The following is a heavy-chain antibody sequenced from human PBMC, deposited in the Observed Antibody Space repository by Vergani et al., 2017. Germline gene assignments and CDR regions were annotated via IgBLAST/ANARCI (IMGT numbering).Heavy chain of an antibody. CDR2: VEDSGYF. Sequence: QVQLQESGPGLVRPSETLSLTCTVPGGPLSGYYWNWIRQTPGEGLEWIGYVEDSGYFNYNPSLKTRVSMSSDTSNNQFSLMLSSVTVADTAVYYCARSIVSRNPPDYCDNWGQGTLVTVSS. CDR3: ARSIVSRNPPDYCDN. V-gene: IGHV4-59*01. D-gene: IGHD1-14*01. CDR1: GGPLSGYY. J-gene: IGHJ4*02.